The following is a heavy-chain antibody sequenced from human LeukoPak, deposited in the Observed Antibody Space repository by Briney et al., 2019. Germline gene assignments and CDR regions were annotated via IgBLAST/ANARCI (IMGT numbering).Heavy chain of an antibody. V-gene: IGHV3-7*01. CDR2: IKQDGSEK. CDR3: AREMRSYDSSGYYSFDY. Sequence: GGSLRLSCAASGFTFSSYWMSWVRQAPGKGLEWVANIKQDGSEKYYVDSVKGRFTISRDNAKNSLYLQMNSLRAEDTAVYYCAREMRSYDSSGYYSFDYWGREPWSPSPQ. D-gene: IGHD3-22*01. CDR1: GFTFSSYW. J-gene: IGHJ4*02.